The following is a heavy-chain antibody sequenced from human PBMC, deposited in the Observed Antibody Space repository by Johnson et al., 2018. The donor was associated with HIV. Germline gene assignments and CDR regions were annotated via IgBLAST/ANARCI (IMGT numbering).Heavy chain of an antibody. J-gene: IGHJ3*02. V-gene: IGHV3-66*01. CDR3: AKDLATGAAAGAFDI. D-gene: IGHD6-13*01. Sequence: VQLVESGGGLVQPGGSLRLSCAASGFTVSSNYMSWVRQAPGKGLEWVSVIYSGGSTYYADSVKGRFTISRDNSKNTLYLQMNSLRAEDTAVYYCAKDLATGAAAGAFDIWGQGTMVTVSS. CDR2: IYSGGST. CDR1: GFTVSSNY.